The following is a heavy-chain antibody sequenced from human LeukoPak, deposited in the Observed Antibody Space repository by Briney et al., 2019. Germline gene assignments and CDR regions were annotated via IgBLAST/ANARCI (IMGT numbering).Heavy chain of an antibody. J-gene: IGHJ4*02. CDR3: ARGQTRIYYDSSGYYPGSYFDY. CDR2: INHSGST. V-gene: IGHV4-34*01. CDR1: GGSFSGYY. D-gene: IGHD3-22*01. Sequence: SETLSLTCAVYGGSFSGYYWSWIRQPPGKGLEWIGEINHSGSTNYNPSLKSRVTISVDTSKNQFSLKLSPVTAADTAVYYCARGQTRIYYDSSGYYPGSYFDYWGQGTLVTVSS.